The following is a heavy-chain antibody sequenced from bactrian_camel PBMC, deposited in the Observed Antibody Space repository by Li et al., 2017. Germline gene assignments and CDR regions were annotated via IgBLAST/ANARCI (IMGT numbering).Heavy chain of an antibody. J-gene: IGHJ4*01. V-gene: IGHV3S1*01. D-gene: IGHD5*01. CDR1: GFTLNTWW. CDR3: AMSTGWWFYHY. CDR2: IYTTSGTA. Sequence: HVQLVESGGGLVQPGGSLRLSCAASGFTLNTWWMYWVRQAPGKGLESVSRIYTTSGTAEYSDSVKGRFTTSRDNAKNTLYLQMNSLKSGDTALYYCAMSTGWWFYHYWGQGTQVTVS.